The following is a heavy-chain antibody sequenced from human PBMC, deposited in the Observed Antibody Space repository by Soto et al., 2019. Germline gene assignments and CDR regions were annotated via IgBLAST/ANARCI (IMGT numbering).Heavy chain of an antibody. D-gene: IGHD2-21*02. CDR3: ARGGLDGTYCGGACYTLDY. J-gene: IGHJ4*02. CDR1: GFTFSSYG. Sequence: QVQLVESGGGVVQPGRSLRLSCAASGFTFSSYGMHWVRQAPGKGLEWEAIINFDGSYKYYADSVKGRFTISRDNSRNTLYLQMDSLSAEDTAVYYCARGGLDGTYCGGACYTLDYWGQGNLVTVSS. V-gene: IGHV3-33*01. CDR2: INFDGSYK.